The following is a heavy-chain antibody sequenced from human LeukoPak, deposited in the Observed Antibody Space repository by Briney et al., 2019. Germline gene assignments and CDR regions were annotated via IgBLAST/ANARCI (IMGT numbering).Heavy chain of an antibody. CDR2: ISSSGSTI. CDR1: GFTFSDYY. D-gene: IGHD2-2*01. Sequence: GGSLRLSCAASGFTFSDYYMSWIRQAPGKGLEWVSYISSSGSTIYYADSVKGRFTISRDNAKNSLYLQMNSLRAEDTAVYYCASLSAAIRYYYGMDVWGQGTTVTVSS. J-gene: IGHJ6*02. CDR3: ASLSAAIRYYYGMDV. V-gene: IGHV3-11*01.